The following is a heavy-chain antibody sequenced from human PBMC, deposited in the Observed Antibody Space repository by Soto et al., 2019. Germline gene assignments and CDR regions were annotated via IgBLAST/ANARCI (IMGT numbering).Heavy chain of an antibody. V-gene: IGHV5-51*01. J-gene: IGHJ6*02. D-gene: IGHD4-17*01. CDR2: IYPGDSDT. Sequence: GESLKISCKGSGYSFTSYWIGWVRQMPGKGLEWMGIIYPGDSDTRYSPSFQGQVTISADKSISTAYLQWSSLKASDTAMYNCARHTSGYGDYYYYGMDVWGQGTTVTVSS. CDR3: ARHTSGYGDYYYYGMDV. CDR1: GYSFTSYW.